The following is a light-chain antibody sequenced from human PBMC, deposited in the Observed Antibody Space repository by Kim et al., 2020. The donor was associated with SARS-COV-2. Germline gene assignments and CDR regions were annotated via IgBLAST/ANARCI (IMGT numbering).Light chain of an antibody. Sequence: AIQLTQSPSSLSASVGDRVTITCQASQGISSALAWYQQKPGKAPKLLIYDASSLESGVPSRFSGSGSGTDFTLTISSLQPEAFATYYCQQFNSYHTFGGGTKVDIK. V-gene: IGKV1-13*02. J-gene: IGKJ4*01. CDR3: QQFNSYHT. CDR2: DAS. CDR1: QGISSA.